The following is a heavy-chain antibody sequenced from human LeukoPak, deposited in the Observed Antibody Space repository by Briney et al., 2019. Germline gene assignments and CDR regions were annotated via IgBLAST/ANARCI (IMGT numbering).Heavy chain of an antibody. Sequence: SETLSLTCTVSGGSISSGDYYWSWIRQPPGKGLEWIGYIYYSGSTYYNPSLKSRVTTSVDTSKNQFSLKLSSVTAADTAVYYCARGDYDSSGYYYLVDYWGQGTLVTVSS. CDR1: GGSISSGDYY. J-gene: IGHJ4*02. D-gene: IGHD3-22*01. CDR2: IYYSGST. CDR3: ARGDYDSSGYYYLVDY. V-gene: IGHV4-30-4*01.